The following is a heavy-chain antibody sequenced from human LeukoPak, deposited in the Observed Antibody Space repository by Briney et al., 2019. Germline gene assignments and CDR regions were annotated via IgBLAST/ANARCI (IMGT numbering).Heavy chain of an antibody. J-gene: IGHJ4*02. V-gene: IGHV3-30*03. D-gene: IGHD3-10*01. CDR2: ISYDGSDK. CDR1: GFTFSNYG. Sequence: GGSLRLSCAASGFTFSNYGMHWVRQTPGKGLEWVAVISYDGSDKYYVDSVKGRFTISRDNSKNTLYLQMNSLRAEDTAVYYCAREGKLTVGFDYWGQGTLVTVSS. CDR3: AREGKLTVGFDY.